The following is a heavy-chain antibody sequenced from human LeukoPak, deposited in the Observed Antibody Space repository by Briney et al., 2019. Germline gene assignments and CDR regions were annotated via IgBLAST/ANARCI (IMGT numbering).Heavy chain of an antibody. CDR1: GGSFSGYY. Sequence: SETLSLTCAVYGGSFSGYYWSWIRQPPGKGLEWIGEINHSGSTNYNPSLKSRVTISVDTSKNQLSLKLSSVTAADTAVYYCASLRFIGYYYYMDVWGKGTTVTVSS. CDR2: INHSGST. CDR3: ASLRFIGYYYYMDV. J-gene: IGHJ6*03. V-gene: IGHV4-34*01. D-gene: IGHD5/OR15-5a*01.